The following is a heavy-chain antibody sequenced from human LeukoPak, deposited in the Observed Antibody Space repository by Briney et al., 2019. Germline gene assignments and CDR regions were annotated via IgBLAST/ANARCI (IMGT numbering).Heavy chain of an antibody. CDR1: GYTFTGYY. CDR3: ARGAGGSGSYYSNY. D-gene: IGHD3-10*01. J-gene: IGHJ4*02. Sequence: ASVKVSCKASGYTFTGYYMHWVRQAPGQGLEWMGRINPNSGGTNYAQKFQGRVTMTSDTSISTAYMELSRLRSDDTAVYYCARGAGGSGSYYSNYWGQGTLVTVSS. V-gene: IGHV1-2*06. CDR2: INPNSGGT.